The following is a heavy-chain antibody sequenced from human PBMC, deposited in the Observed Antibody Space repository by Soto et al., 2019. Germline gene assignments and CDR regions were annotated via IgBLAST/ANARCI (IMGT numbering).Heavy chain of an antibody. CDR2: ISGSADGT. CDR3: AKDTVGGYSFWSGYYSDGLDV. V-gene: IGHV3-23*01. D-gene: IGHD3-3*01. CDR1: DFIFDSYA. J-gene: IGHJ3*01. Sequence: EVKLLESGGGLAQPGGSLRLSCVGSDFIFDSYAISWVRQAPEERLQWIAAISGSADGTDYAHSVRGRFTISRDNGKKSVHLQMDSLRVEDTAVYFCAKDTVGGYSFWSGYYSDGLDVWGQGTLVTVS.